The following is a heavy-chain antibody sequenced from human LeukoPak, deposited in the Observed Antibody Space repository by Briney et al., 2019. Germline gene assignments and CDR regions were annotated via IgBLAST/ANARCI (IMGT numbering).Heavy chain of an antibody. J-gene: IGHJ4*02. CDR1: GGSISSYY. D-gene: IGHD2-2*01. CDR3: ARVPAAREPIDY. CDR2: IYYSAST. Sequence: SETRSPTCTVSGGSISSYYSSWIRQPPGKGLESIGYIYYSASTNYNPSLKSRVTLSGATSKNQFSLKLSSVTAADTAVYYCARVPAAREPIDYWGQGTLVTVSS. V-gene: IGHV4-59*01.